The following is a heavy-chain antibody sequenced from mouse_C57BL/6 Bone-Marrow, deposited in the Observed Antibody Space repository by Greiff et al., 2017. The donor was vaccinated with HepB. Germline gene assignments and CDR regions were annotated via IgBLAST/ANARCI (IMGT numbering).Heavy chain of an antibody. CDR2: IYPGNSDT. D-gene: IGHD1-1*01. CDR1: GYTFTSYW. V-gene: IGHV1-5*01. CDR3: TRAYYYGSSSFAD. J-gene: IGHJ3*01. Sequence: VQLQQSGTVLARPGASVKMSCKTSGYTFTSYWMHWVKQRPGQGLEWIGAIYPGNSDTSYNQKFKGKAKLTAVTSASTAYMELSSLTNEDSAVYYCTRAYYYGSSSFADWGQGTLVTVSA.